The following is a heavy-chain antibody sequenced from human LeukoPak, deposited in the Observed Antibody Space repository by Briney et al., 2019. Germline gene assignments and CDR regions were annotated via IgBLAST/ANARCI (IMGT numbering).Heavy chain of an antibody. Sequence: GGSLRLSCAASGFTVSSNCMSWVRQAPGKGLEWVSVIYSGGSTYYADSVKGRFTISRDNSKNTLYLQMNSLRAEDTAVYYCARDGGYCSSTSCSWGAYFDIWGQGTMVTVSS. D-gene: IGHD2-2*01. CDR3: ARDGGYCSSTSCSWGAYFDI. V-gene: IGHV3-66*01. CDR1: GFTVSSNC. J-gene: IGHJ3*02. CDR2: IYSGGST.